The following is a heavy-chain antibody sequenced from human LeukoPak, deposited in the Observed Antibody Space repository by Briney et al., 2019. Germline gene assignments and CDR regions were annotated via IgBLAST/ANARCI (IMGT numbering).Heavy chain of an antibody. J-gene: IGHJ4*02. V-gene: IGHV4-59*01. CDR2: IYSSGST. Sequence: SVTLSLTCSVSGGSIRSFYWSWIRQPPGKGLEWIGDIYSSGSTNYNPSLKSRVTISVDTSKNQFSLKLSSVIAADTAVYYCARDRSGDGYYFDYWGQGTLVTVSS. CDR1: GGSIRSFY. CDR3: ARDRSGDGYYFDY. D-gene: IGHD2-21*01.